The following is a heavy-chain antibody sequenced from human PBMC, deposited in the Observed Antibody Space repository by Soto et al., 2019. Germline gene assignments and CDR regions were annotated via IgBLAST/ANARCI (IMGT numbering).Heavy chain of an antibody. V-gene: IGHV3-21*01. Sequence: GGSLRLSCAASGFTFSSYSMNWVRQAPGKGLEWVSSSSSSSSYIYYADSVKGRFTISRDNAKNSLYLQMNSLRAEDTAVYYCARAAQGDFYFDYWGQGTLVTVSS. CDR3: ARAAQGDFYFDY. D-gene: IGHD1-26*01. J-gene: IGHJ4*02. CDR2: SSSSSSYI. CDR1: GFTFSSYS.